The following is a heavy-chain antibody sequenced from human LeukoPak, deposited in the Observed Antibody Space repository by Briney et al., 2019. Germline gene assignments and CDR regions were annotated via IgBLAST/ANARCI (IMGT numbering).Heavy chain of an antibody. J-gene: IGHJ5*02. Sequence: GASLRLSCAASGFTFSSYAMSWVRQAPGKGLEWVSAISGSGGSTYYADSVKGRFTISRDNSKNTLHLQMNSLRAEDTAVYYCAKDMDIVVVAWFDPWGQGTLVTVSS. CDR2: ISGSGGST. V-gene: IGHV3-23*01. CDR1: GFTFSSYA. CDR3: AKDMDIVVVAWFDP. D-gene: IGHD2-15*01.